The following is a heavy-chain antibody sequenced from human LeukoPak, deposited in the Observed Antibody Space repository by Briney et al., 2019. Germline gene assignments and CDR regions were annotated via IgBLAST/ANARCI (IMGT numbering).Heavy chain of an antibody. CDR3: ASVGYDSSGYYNY. Sequence: GSSVKVSCKASGGTFSSYAISWVRQAPGQGLEWMGGIIPIFGTANYAQKFQCRVTITADESTSTAYMELSSLRSEDTAVYYCASVGYDSSGYYNYWGQGTLVTVSS. V-gene: IGHV1-69*01. CDR2: IIPIFGTA. CDR1: GGTFSSYA. D-gene: IGHD3-22*01. J-gene: IGHJ4*02.